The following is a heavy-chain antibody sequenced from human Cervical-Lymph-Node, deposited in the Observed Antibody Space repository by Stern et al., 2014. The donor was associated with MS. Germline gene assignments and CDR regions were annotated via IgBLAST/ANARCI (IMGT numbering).Heavy chain of an antibody. V-gene: IGHV3-7*01. CDR3: ARDLRAFLDY. Sequence: EVQLVESGGGLVQPGGSLRLSCAASGFSFGTSWMSWVRQPPGRGLEWVSNIRQDGYDKFYVDSVKGRFTISRDNARNSLYLQMNSLTVADTAVYYCARDLRAFLDYWGQGTHVAVSS. J-gene: IGHJ4*02. CDR1: GFSFGTSW. CDR2: IRQDGYDK. D-gene: IGHD2/OR15-2a*01.